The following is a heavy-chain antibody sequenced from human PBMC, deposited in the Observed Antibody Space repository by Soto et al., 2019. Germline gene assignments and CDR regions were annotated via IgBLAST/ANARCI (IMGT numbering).Heavy chain of an antibody. V-gene: IGHV3-30-3*01. CDR3: TRGIKGGLDP. J-gene: IGHJ5*02. CDR2: ISYDGNNK. Sequence: GGSLRLSCAASGFTYSTYTMHWVRQAPGKGLEWVAVISYDGNNKFYADSVKGRFTISRDSTKQTLYLQMNSLRPEDTAVYYCTRGIKGGLDPWGQGTLVTVSS. CDR1: GFTYSTYT.